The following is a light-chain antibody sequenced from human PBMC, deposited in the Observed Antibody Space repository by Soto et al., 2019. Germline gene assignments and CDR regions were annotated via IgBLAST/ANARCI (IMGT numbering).Light chain of an antibody. V-gene: IGLV2-23*01. CDR2: EGS. Sequence: QSALTQPASVSGSPGQSITISCTGTSSDVGSYNLVSWYQQHPGKAPKLMIYEGSKRPSGVSNRFSGSKSGNTASLTISGLQTEDEDDYYCCSFVGRSTVVFGGGTKLTVL. CDR3: CSFVGRSTVV. J-gene: IGLJ2*01. CDR1: SSDVGSYNL.